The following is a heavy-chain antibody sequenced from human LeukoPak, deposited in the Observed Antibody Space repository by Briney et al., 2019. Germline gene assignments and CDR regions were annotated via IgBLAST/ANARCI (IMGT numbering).Heavy chain of an antibody. D-gene: IGHD5-18*01. CDR3: ARGGVYSYGRDAFDI. J-gene: IGHJ3*02. Sequence: GASVKVSCKASGGTFSSYAISWVRQAPGQGLEWMGGIIPIFGTANYAQKFQGRVTITADESTSTAYMELSSLRSGDTAVYYCARGGVYSYGRDAFDIWGQGTMVTVSS. V-gene: IGHV1-69*13. CDR2: IIPIFGTA. CDR1: GGTFSSYA.